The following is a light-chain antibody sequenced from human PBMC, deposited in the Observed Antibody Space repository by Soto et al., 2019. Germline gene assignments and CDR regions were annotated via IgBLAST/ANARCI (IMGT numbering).Light chain of an antibody. Sequence: EIVMTQAPATLSVSPVERATLSCRASQGFSSNLAWYQQKPGQAPRPLIYDASTRATDVPARFSGSGSGTHFTLTISSLEPEDFAVYYCQQYNNWPTYTFGQGTKLEIK. CDR1: QGFSSN. V-gene: IGKV3-15*01. J-gene: IGKJ2*01. CDR3: QQYNNWPTYT. CDR2: DAS.